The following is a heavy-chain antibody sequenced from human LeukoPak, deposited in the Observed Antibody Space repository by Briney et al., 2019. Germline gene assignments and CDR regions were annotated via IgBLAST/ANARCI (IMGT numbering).Heavy chain of an antibody. CDR1: GFTFSSYG. V-gene: IGHV3-30*02. CDR3: AKDGWFGELPHYYYYYYMDV. J-gene: IGHJ6*03. D-gene: IGHD3-10*01. CDR2: IRYDGSIK. Sequence: PGGSLRLSCAASGFTFSSYGMNWVRQAPGKGLEWVAFIRYDGSIKYSADSVKGRFTISRDNSKNTLFLQMNSLRAEDTAVYYCAKDGWFGELPHYYYYYYMDVWGKGTTVTISS.